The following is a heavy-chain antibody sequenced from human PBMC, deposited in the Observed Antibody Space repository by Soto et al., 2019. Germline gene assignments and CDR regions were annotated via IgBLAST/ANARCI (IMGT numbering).Heavy chain of an antibody. D-gene: IGHD6-19*01. Sequence: QLQLQESGPGLVKPSETLSLTCTVPGGSISSSSYYWGWIRQPPGKGLEWIGSIYYSGSTYYNPSLKSRVTISVDTSKNQFSLKLSSVTAADTAVYYCARQSAVAGNWFDPWGQGTLVTVSS. V-gene: IGHV4-39*01. CDR1: GGSISSSSYY. CDR2: IYYSGST. J-gene: IGHJ5*02. CDR3: ARQSAVAGNWFDP.